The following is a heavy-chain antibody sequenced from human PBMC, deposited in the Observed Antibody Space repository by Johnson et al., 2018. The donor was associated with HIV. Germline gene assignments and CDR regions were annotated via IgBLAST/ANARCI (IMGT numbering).Heavy chain of an antibody. Sequence: QVQLVESGGGVVQPGGSLRLSCETSGFTFSSYDMHWVRQAPGKGLEWVAFIRYDGTNKHFADSVKGRFTISRDNSKNTLYLQMNSLRAEDTAVYYCAKTRTTVTTIDAFDLWGQGLMVTVSS. CDR2: IRYDGTNK. CDR3: AKTRTTVTTIDAFDL. D-gene: IGHD4-17*01. CDR1: GFTFSSYD. J-gene: IGHJ3*01. V-gene: IGHV3-30*02.